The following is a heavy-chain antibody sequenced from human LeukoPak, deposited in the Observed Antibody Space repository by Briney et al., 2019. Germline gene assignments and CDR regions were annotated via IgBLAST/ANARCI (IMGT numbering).Heavy chain of an antibody. CDR1: GGTFSSYA. D-gene: IGHD6-13*01. CDR3: ATPGPEYSSSWYPFDY. Sequence: ASVNVSCKASGGTFSSYAISWVRQAPGQGLEWMGGIIPIFGTANYAQKFQGRVTLTADKSTSTAYMELSRLRSEDTAVYYCATPGPEYSSSWYPFDYWGQGTLVTVSS. CDR2: IIPIFGTA. J-gene: IGHJ4*02. V-gene: IGHV1-69*06.